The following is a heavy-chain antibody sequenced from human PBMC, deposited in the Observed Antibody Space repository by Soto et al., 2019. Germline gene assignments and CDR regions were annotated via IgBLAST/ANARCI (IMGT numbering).Heavy chain of an antibody. CDR1: GFTFSSYA. J-gene: IGHJ1*01. CDR2: ISYDGSNK. V-gene: IGHV3-30-3*01. CDR3: ARDYYDSSGYRGYFQH. D-gene: IGHD3-22*01. Sequence: LRLSCAASGFTFSSYAMHWVRQAPGKGLEWVAVISYDGSNKYYADSVKGRFTISRDNSKNTLYLQMNSLRAEATAVYYCARDYYDSSGYRGYFQHWGQGTLVTVSS.